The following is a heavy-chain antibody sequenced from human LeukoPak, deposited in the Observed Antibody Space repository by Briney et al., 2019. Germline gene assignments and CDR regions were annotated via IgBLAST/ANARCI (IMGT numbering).Heavy chain of an antibody. D-gene: IGHD3-10*01. CDR3: ARESNYYGSGSFDY. CDR1: GGSISSYY. J-gene: IGHJ4*02. Sequence: ASETLSLTCTVSGGSISSYYWSWIRQPPGKGLEWIGYIYYSGSTNYNPSLKSRVTISVDTSKNQFSLKLSSVTAADTAVYYCARESNYYGSGSFDYWGQGTLVTVSS. V-gene: IGHV4-59*01. CDR2: IYYSGST.